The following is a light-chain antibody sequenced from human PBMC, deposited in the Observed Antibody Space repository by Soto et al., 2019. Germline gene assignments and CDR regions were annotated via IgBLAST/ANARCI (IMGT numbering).Light chain of an antibody. CDR2: DVS. CDR1: QSISSW. J-gene: IGKJ1*01. V-gene: IGKV1-5*01. Sequence: IQVIGGRCILYATVGDRVTITCRASQSISSWLAWYQQKPGKAPKLLIYDVSSLESGVPSRFSGSGSGTEFTLTISSLQPDDFATYYCQHYNSYSEAFGQGTKVDIK. CDR3: QHYNSYSEA.